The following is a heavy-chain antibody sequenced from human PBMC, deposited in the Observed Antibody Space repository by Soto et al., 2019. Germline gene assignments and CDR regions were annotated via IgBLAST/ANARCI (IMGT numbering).Heavy chain of an antibody. CDR2: LYWGDDK. V-gene: IGHV2-5*02. CDR3: AYRPQMTVTTYYFEP. Sequence: QITLKESGPTLVKPTQTLTLTCNLSGFSLSTSGVGVGWFRQPPGKALGWLALLYWGDDKRYRPSLKRRLTVTKDPSRYEVVLTMANMDPVDTCTYLGAYRPQMTVTTYYFEPWAQGTPVTVSA. D-gene: IGHD4-17*01. CDR1: GFSLSTSGVG. J-gene: IGHJ4*02.